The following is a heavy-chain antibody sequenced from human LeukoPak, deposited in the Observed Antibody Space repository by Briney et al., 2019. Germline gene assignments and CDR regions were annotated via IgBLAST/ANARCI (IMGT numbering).Heavy chain of an antibody. CDR1: GYTFTSYG. CDR2: ISAYNGNT. Sequence: ASVKVSCKASGYTFTSYGISWVRQAPGQGLEWMGWISAYNGNTNYAQKFQGRVTMTRDTSISTAYMELSRLRSDDTAVYYCARLRIAAAGILNFDYWGQGTLVTVSS. J-gene: IGHJ4*02. V-gene: IGHV1-18*01. D-gene: IGHD6-13*01. CDR3: ARLRIAAAGILNFDY.